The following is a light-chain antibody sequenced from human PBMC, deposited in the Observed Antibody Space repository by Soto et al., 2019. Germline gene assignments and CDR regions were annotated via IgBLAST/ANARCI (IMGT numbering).Light chain of an antibody. Sequence: DIQMTQSPSTLSASVGDRVTITCRASQSISSWLAWYQQKPGKAPKLLIYKASNLQSGVPSRFSGSGSGTEFTLTISSLQPDDFAAYYCQQYNTYPYTFGQGTKLGI. V-gene: IGKV1-5*03. CDR3: QQYNTYPYT. CDR2: KAS. J-gene: IGKJ2*01. CDR1: QSISSW.